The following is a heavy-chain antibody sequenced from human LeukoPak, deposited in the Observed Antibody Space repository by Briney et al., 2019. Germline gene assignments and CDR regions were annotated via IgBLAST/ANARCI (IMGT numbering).Heavy chain of an antibody. V-gene: IGHV3-23*01. J-gene: IGHJ4*02. CDR3: ASPMVRGVMERDY. CDR1: GFTFSSYA. Sequence: GGSLRLSCAASGFTFSSYAMSWVRQAPGKGLEWGSAISGSGGSTYYADSVKGRFTISRDNSKNTLYLQMNSLRAEDTAVYYCASPMVRGVMERDYWGQGTLVTVSS. CDR2: ISGSGGST. D-gene: IGHD3-10*01.